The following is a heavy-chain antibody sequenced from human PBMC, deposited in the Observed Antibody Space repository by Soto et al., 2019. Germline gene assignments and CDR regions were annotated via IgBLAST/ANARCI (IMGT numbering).Heavy chain of an antibody. V-gene: IGHV3-30*03. J-gene: IGHJ4*02. CDR2: ISYDGSNK. CDR3: PGGLWFADY. D-gene: IGHD3-10*01. CDR1: GFSFSSYG. Sequence: QVQLMESGGGVVQPGRSLRLSCAASGFSFSSYGMHWVRQAPGKGLEWVAVISYDGSNKYYADSVKGRFPISRYNSLYSSYLHMYSLRAEDTAVYYCPGGLWFADYWGQGTLVTVSS.